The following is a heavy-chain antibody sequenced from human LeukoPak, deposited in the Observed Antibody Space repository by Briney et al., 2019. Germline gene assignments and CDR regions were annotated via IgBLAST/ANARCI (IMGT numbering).Heavy chain of an antibody. CDR1: GFIVNSYA. Sequence: QAGGSLRLSCAASGFIVNSYAMSWVRQAPGKGLAWVLLIYSDGVTQYADSVKGRFTISRDNSKNTLYLQMNSLRDEDTAVYFCARDRAEGKTWVEFDPWGQGTLVTVSS. CDR3: ARDRAEGKTWVEFDP. V-gene: IGHV3-66*02. CDR2: IYSDGVT. J-gene: IGHJ5*02.